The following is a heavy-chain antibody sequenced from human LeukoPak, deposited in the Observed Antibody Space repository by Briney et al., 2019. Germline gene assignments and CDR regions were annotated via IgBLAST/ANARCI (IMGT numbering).Heavy chain of an antibody. CDR2: IYYSGRT. CDR1: GGSISSGDYY. CDR3: ARMYSSDSYYFDY. Sequence: SQTLSLTCTVSGGSISSGDYYWSWIRQPPGKGLEWIGYIYYSGRTNYNPSLRSRLTISVDTSRNQVSLKLSSVTAADTAVYYCARMYSSDSYYFDYWGQGTLVTVSS. D-gene: IGHD3-22*01. V-gene: IGHV4-30-4*01. J-gene: IGHJ4*02.